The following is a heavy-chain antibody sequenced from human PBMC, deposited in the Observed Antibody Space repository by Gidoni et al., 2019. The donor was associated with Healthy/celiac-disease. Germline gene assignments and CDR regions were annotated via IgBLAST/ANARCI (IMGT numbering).Heavy chain of an antibody. CDR2: IYYSGST. J-gene: IGHJ3*02. Sequence: QVQLQESGPGLVKPSETLSLTCTVSGGSISSYYWSWIRQPPGKGLEWIGYIYYSGSTNYNPSLKSRVTISVDTSKNQFSLKLSSVTAADTAVYYCARVLRVTMIVVGDDAFDIWGQGTMVTVSS. CDR1: GGSISSYY. V-gene: IGHV4-59*01. D-gene: IGHD3-22*01. CDR3: ARVLRVTMIVVGDDAFDI.